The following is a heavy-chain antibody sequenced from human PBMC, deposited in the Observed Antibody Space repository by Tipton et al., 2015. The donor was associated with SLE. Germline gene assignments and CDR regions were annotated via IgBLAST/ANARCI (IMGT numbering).Heavy chain of an antibody. CDR2: IYYSGST. CDR1: GGSISSHY. Sequence: LRLSCTVSGGSISSHYWGWIRQPPGKGMGWVGDIYYSGSTYYNPTLKSRVPISVETSKNQFSLKLSSVTAADTAVYYCARDLSRDSNFDYWGQGTLVTVSS. CDR3: ARDLSRDSNFDY. J-gene: IGHJ4*02. V-gene: IGHV4-59*11.